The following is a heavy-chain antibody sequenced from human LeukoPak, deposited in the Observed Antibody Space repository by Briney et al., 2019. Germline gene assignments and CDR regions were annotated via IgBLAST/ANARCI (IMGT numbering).Heavy chain of an antibody. V-gene: IGHV3-21*01. Sequence: PGGSLSLSCAASGFTFSSYSMNWVRQAPGKGLEWVSSISSSSSYIYYADSVKGRFTISRDNAKNSLYLQMNSLRAEDTAVYYCARAFGIAVAGDYFDYWGQGTLVTVSS. CDR3: ARAFGIAVAGDYFDY. CDR2: ISSSSSYI. D-gene: IGHD6-19*01. CDR1: GFTFSSYS. J-gene: IGHJ4*02.